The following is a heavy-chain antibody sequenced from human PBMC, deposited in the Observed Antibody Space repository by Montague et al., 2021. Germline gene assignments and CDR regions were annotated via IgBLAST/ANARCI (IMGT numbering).Heavy chain of an antibody. Sequence: SETLSLTCTVSGGSISSFYWSWIRQPPEKGLELIAYIYYSGSAGGTTNYNLSLKSRVTISVDSSKNQLSLQLTSVTTADTAAYYCARGRGNSYVSFDSWGQGTLISVSS. D-gene: IGHD5-18*01. J-gene: IGHJ4*02. CDR1: GGSISSFY. CDR3: ARGRGNSYVSFDS. V-gene: IGHV4-59*13. CDR2: IYYSGSAGGTT.